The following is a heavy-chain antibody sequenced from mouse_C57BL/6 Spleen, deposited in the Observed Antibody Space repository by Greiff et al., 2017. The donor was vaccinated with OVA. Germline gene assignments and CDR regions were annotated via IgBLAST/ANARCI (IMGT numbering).Heavy chain of an antibody. CDR3: ARQETAHATQLDY. Sequence: EVQLVESGGDLVKPGGSLKLSCAASGFTFSSYGMSWVRQTPDKRLEWVATISSDGSYTYYPDSVKGRFTISRDNAKNTLYLQMSSLKSDDTALYYGARQETAHATQLDYWGQGTLVTVSA. V-gene: IGHV5-6*01. D-gene: IGHD3-2*02. J-gene: IGHJ3*01. CDR1: GFTFSSYG. CDR2: ISSDGSYT.